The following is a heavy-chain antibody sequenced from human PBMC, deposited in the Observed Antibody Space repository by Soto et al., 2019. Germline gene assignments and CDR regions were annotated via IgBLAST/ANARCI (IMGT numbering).Heavy chain of an antibody. CDR2: ISGSGGST. Sequence: LRLSCAASGFTFSSYAMSWVRQAPGKGLEWVSAISGSGGSTYYADSVKGRFTISRDNSKNTLYLQMNSLRAEDTAVYYCAKGGLRFSPHGMDVWGQGTTVTVSS. CDR1: GFTFSSYA. V-gene: IGHV3-23*01. CDR3: AKGGLRFSPHGMDV. J-gene: IGHJ6*02. D-gene: IGHD3-3*01.